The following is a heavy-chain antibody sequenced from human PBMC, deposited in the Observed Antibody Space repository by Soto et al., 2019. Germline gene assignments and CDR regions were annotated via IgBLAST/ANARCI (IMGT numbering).Heavy chain of an antibody. CDR1: GGTFSSYA. Sequence: ASVKVSCKASGGTFSSYAISWVRQAPGQGLDWMGGIIPIFGTANYAQKFQGRVTITADKSTSTAYMELSSLGSEDTAVYYCARDWTHYDSSGPGDYWGQGTLVTVSS. CDR3: ARDWTHYDSSGPGDY. D-gene: IGHD3-22*01. CDR2: IIPIFGTA. V-gene: IGHV1-69*06. J-gene: IGHJ4*02.